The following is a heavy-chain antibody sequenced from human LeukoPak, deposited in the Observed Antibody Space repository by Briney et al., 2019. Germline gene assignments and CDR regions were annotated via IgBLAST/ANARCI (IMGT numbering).Heavy chain of an antibody. D-gene: IGHD3-22*01. CDR2: ILPIFGIA. CDR3: ARTPKDYYDSSGYYGWFDP. Sequence: ASVKVFCKASGGTFSSYALSWVRQAPGQGLEWMGRILPIFGIANYAQKFQGRVTITADKSTSTAYMELSSLRSEDTAVYYCARTPKDYYDSSGYYGWFDPWGQGTLVTVSS. CDR1: GGTFSSYA. J-gene: IGHJ5*02. V-gene: IGHV1-69*04.